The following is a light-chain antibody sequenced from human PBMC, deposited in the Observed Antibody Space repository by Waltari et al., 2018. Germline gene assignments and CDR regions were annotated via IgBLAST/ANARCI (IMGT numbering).Light chain of an antibody. V-gene: IGKV3-20*01. CDR1: QFVANNF. CDR3: LQYGSLPST. Sequence: EIVLTQSPGTLSLSPGERVTLSCRASQFVANNFLAWYQHRRGQAPRLLIYGASTRATGIPDRFSGSGSGTVFGLTITRLEPEDFAVYYCLQYGSLPSTSGPGTTVDVK. J-gene: IGKJ3*01. CDR2: GAS.